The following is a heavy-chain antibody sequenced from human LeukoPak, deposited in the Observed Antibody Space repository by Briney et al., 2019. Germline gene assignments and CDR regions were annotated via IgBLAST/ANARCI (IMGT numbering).Heavy chain of an antibody. CDR1: GGSISSYH. D-gene: IGHD2-21*02. CDR2: IYYSGST. J-gene: IGHJ4*02. V-gene: IGHV4-59*01. Sequence: SETLSLTCTVSGGSISSYHWSWIRQPPGKGLAWIGYIYYSGSTSYHPSLKSRVTISIETSMNQFSLKLTSVTAADTAVYYCARGPWITGDFSFDYLGQGTLVTVSS. CDR3: ARGPWITGDFSFDY.